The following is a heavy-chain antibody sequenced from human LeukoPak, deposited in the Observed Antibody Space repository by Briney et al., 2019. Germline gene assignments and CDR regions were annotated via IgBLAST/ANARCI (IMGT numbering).Heavy chain of an antibody. Sequence: VSVKVSCKASGYTFTSYGISWVRQAPGQGLEWMGWISAYNGNTNYAQKLQGRVTMTTDTSTSTAYMELRSLRSDDTAVYYCARVLRGSSGWYFDYWGQGTLVTVSS. CDR2: ISAYNGNT. D-gene: IGHD6-19*01. V-gene: IGHV1-18*01. CDR3: ARVLRGSSGWYFDY. J-gene: IGHJ4*02. CDR1: GYTFTSYG.